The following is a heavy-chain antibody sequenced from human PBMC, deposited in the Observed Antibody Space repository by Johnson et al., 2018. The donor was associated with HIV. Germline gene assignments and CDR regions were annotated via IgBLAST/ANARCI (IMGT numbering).Heavy chain of an antibody. J-gene: IGHJ3*02. CDR2: ISYDGSNK. D-gene: IGHD6-19*01. Sequence: QVQLVESGGGVVQPGRSPRLSCAASGFTFSSYAMHWVRQAPGKGLEWVAVISYDGSNKYYADSVKGRFTISRDNSKNTLYLQMNSLRAEDTAVYYCARVGQWLVHCTVCAFDIWGQGTMVTVSS. CDR3: ARVGQWLVHCTVCAFDI. V-gene: IGHV3-30-3*01. CDR1: GFTFSSYA.